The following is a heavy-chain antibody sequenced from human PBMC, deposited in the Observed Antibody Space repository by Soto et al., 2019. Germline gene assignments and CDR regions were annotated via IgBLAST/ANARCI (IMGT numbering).Heavy chain of an antibody. Sequence: TLSLTCAVYGGFVSSGSYYWGWIRQPPGKGLEWIGEMSHSGGTHFNPSLKSRVTISVDTSKNQFSLKMSSVTAADTALYYCARVERGTVTTVVDAFDIWGPGTMVTVSS. D-gene: IGHD1-1*01. V-gene: IGHV4-61*01. CDR1: GGFVSSGSYY. CDR2: MSHSGGT. CDR3: ARVERGTVTTVVDAFDI. J-gene: IGHJ3*02.